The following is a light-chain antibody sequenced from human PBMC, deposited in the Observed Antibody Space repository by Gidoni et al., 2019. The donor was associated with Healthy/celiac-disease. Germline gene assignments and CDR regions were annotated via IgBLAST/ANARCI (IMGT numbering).Light chain of an antibody. CDR2: WAY. CDR3: QQYYSGPLT. CDR1: QSVLYSSNNKND. J-gene: IGKJ4*01. V-gene: IGKV4-1*01. Sequence: DTVLTQSPDSLAVSLGERATINCKSRQSVLYSSNNKNDLAWSQHTPGQPPKLLIYWAYNRESGVPDRFRGGGSGTDFTLSISSLQAGDVAVYCCQQYYSGPLTFGGGTKVEI.